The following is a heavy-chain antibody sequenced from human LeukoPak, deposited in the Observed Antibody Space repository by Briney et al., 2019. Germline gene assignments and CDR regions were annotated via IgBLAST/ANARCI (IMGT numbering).Heavy chain of an antibody. CDR1: GYTFSSYW. CDR2: INSDESTT. J-gene: IGHJ4*02. D-gene: IGHD3-22*01. V-gene: IGHV3-74*01. Sequence: GGSLRLSCAASGYTFSSYWLHWVRQAPGKGLVWVSGINSDESTTNYADSVKGRFTISRDNAKNTVYLQMNSLRAEDTAVYYCATTVYYHTSASHRDHWGQGTLVTVSS. CDR3: ATTVYYHTSASHRDH.